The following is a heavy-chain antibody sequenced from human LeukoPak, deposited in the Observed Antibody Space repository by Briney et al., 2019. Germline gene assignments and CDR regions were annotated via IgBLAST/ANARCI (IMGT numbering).Heavy chain of an antibody. Sequence: SETLSLTCTVSGGSSSNGGYYWSWIRQSPGKGLEWIGYIYHSGSTYYNPSLKSRVTISVDRSKNQFSLKLSSVTAADTAVYYCARGAEAETSPLDFWGQGTLVIVS. V-gene: IGHV4-30-2*06. CDR1: GGSSSNGGYY. D-gene: IGHD6-13*01. CDR2: IYHSGST. J-gene: IGHJ4*02. CDR3: ARGAEAETSPLDF.